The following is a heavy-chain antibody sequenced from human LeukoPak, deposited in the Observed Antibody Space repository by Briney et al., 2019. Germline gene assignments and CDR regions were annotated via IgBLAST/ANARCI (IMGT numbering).Heavy chain of an antibody. V-gene: IGHV3-21*01. D-gene: IGHD5-12*01. CDR3: ARDGAVATIIRDNWFDP. CDR2: ITSSSSVS. J-gene: IGHJ5*01. CDR1: GFTFSSYN. Sequence: GGSLRLSCAASGFTFSSYNMNWVRQAPGRGLEWVSSITSSSSVSYYTDSVKGRFTISRDNAKNSLYLQMNSLRAEDAAVYFCARDGAVATIIRDNWFDPWGQGTTVTVSS.